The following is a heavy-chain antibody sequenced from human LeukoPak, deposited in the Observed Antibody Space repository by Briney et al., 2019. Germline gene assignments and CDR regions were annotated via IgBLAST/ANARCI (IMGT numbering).Heavy chain of an antibody. CDR3: AKGGGSSLRKNYMDV. CDR2: ISGSGGST. Sequence: GGSLRLSCAASGFTFSSYAMSWVRQAPGKGLEWVSAISGSGGSTYYADSVKGRFTISRDNSKNTLYLQMNSLRAEDTAVYYCAKGGGSSLRKNYMDVWGKGTTVTVSS. V-gene: IGHV3-23*01. J-gene: IGHJ6*03. CDR1: GFTFSSYA. D-gene: IGHD6-6*01.